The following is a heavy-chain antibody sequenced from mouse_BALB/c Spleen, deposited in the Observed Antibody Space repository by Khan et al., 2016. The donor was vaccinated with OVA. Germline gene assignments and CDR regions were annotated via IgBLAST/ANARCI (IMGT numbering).Heavy chain of an antibody. CDR2: IRKKASGYTT. Sequence: EVELVESGGGLVEPGGSLRLSCATSGFTFSDYYMSWVRQPPGKALEWLGFIRKKASGYTTEYSASVTGLFIISRENSQSILYLQMTSLRAEDSATYYCARVDYGYGFAYWGQGTLVTVSA. CDR1: GFTFSDYY. J-gene: IGHJ3*01. CDR3: ARVDYGYGFAY. D-gene: IGHD1-2*01. V-gene: IGHV7-3*02.